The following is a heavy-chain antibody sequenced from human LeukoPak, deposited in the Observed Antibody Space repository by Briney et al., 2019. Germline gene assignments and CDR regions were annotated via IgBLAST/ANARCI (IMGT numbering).Heavy chain of an antibody. Sequence: GGSLRLSCAASGFTFNSFAMSWARQAPGRVREWVSAFSGGGSTYYADSVKGRFPISRDNSKNTLYLQMNSLRAEDTAVYYCAKSGLNRFDYWGQGTLVTVSS. D-gene: IGHD2-15*01. V-gene: IGHV3-23*01. CDR2: FSGGGST. CDR1: GFTFNSFA. CDR3: AKSGLNRFDY. J-gene: IGHJ4*02.